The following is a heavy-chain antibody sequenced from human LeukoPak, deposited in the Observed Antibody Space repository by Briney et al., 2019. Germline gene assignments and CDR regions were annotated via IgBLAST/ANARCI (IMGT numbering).Heavy chain of an antibody. CDR3: ARDQGTSTTAPKRKGRFDP. J-gene: IGHJ5*02. Sequence: GRSLRLSCAASGFTFSNHGMHWVRQAPGKGQEWVALIWYDGSNKEYAESVKGRFTISRDNSKNTLYLQMNSLRDEDTAVYYCARDQGTSTTAPKRKGRFDPWGQGTLVTVSS. CDR1: GFTFSNHG. V-gene: IGHV3-33*01. CDR2: IWYDGSNK. D-gene: IGHD1-1*01.